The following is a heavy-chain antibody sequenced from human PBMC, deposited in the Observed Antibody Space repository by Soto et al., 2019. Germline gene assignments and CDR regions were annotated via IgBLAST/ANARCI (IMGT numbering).Heavy chain of an antibody. V-gene: IGHV4-4*02. CDR3: ARGDCSGGSCYSVDI. CDR2: IYHRGST. Sequence: QVQLQESGPGLVKPSGTLSLTCAVSGGSISSINWWSWVRQPPGKGLEWIGEIYHRGSTNYNPSLKSRVTIPVDKSKNQFSLKLSSVTAADTAVYYCARGDCSGGSCYSVDIWGQGTMVTVSS. CDR1: GGSISSINW. J-gene: IGHJ3*02. D-gene: IGHD2-15*01.